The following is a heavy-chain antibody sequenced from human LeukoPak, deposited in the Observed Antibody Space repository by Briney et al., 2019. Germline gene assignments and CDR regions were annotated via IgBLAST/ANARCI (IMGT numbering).Heavy chain of an antibody. D-gene: IGHD5-24*01. V-gene: IGHV1-46*01. J-gene: IGHJ4*02. CDR3: ARDLGGMATINY. CDR1: GYSFTSHY. Sequence: GASVKVSCKASGYSFTSHYVHWVRQAPGQGLEWMGLINPSGSSTLYAQKFQGRVTMTRDMSTSTVYMELSSLRSEDTAVYYCARDLGGMATINYWGQGTLVTVSS. CDR2: INPSGSST.